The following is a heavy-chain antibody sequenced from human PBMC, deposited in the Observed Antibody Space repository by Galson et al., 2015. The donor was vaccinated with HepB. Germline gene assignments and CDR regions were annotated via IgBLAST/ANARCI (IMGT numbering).Heavy chain of an antibody. CDR2: INPNSGDT. V-gene: IGHV1-2*06. CDR1: GYTFTDYY. D-gene: IGHD4/OR15-4a*01. CDR3: AKSRGYGAFQH. J-gene: IGHJ1*01. Sequence: SVKVSCKASGYTFTDYYIHWVRQAPGQGLEWMGRINPNSGDTNYADSVKGRFTISRDNSKNSLYLQMNSLRTEDTALYYCAKSRGYGAFQHWGQGTLVTVSS.